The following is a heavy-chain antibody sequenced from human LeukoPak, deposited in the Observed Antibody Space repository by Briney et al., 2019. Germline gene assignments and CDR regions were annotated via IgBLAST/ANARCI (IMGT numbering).Heavy chain of an antibody. CDR2: ITGNARSK. V-gene: IGHV3-64*02. CDR3: ARGPSSSFYMDV. CDR1: GFTFSDYT. Sequence: GGSLRLSCAGSGFTFSDYTMHWVRQAQGEGLEYVSAITGNARSKYHADSVRGRFAISRDNSKDTLYLQMGSLRPEDTAVYYCARGPSSSFYMDVWGKGTTVTISS. J-gene: IGHJ6*03.